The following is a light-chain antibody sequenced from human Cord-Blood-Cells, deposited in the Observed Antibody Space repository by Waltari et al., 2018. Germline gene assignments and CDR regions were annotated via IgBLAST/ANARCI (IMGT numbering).Light chain of an antibody. CDR2: WAS. Sequence: DIVMTQSPDSLAVYLGERATINCKPSQSVLYSSNNKNYLVWYQQKPGQPPKLLIYWASTRESGVPDRFSGSGSGTDFTLTISSLQAEDVAVYYCQQYYSTPFTFGPGTKVDIK. J-gene: IGKJ3*01. V-gene: IGKV4-1*01. CDR3: QQYYSTPFT. CDR1: QSVLYSSNNKNY.